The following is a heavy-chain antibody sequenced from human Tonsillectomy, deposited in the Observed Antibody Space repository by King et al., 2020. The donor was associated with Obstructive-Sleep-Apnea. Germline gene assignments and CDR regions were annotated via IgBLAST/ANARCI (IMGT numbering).Heavy chain of an antibody. CDR3: ARAGTTVTTLHNNWFDP. CDR2: ISYDGSNK. J-gene: IGHJ5*02. Sequence: QLVQSGGGVVQPGRSLRLSCTASGFTFSSYAMHWVRQAPGKGLEWVAVISYDGSNKYYADSVKGRFTISRDNSKNTLYLQMNSLRAEDTAVYYCARAGTTVTTLHNNWFDPWGQGTLVTVSS. CDR1: GFTFSSYA. V-gene: IGHV3-30*04. D-gene: IGHD4-17*01.